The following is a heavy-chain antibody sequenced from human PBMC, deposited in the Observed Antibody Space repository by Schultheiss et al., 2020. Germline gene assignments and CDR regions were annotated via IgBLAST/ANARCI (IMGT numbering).Heavy chain of an antibody. CDR3: ARTKPDYGDVYYYGMDV. D-gene: IGHD4-17*01. V-gene: IGHV4-31*11. Sequence: SETLSLTCAVYGGSISSGGYYWNWIRQHPGKGLEWIGYIYYSGSTYYNPSLKSRVTISGDTSKNQFSLKLSSVTAADTAVYYCARTKPDYGDVYYYGMDVWGQGTTVTVSS. CDR1: GGSISSGGYY. J-gene: IGHJ6*02. CDR2: IYYSGST.